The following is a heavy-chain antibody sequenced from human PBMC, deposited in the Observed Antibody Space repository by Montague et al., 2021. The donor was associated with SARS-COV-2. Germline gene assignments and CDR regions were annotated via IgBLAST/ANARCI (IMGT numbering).Heavy chain of an antibody. CDR1: GGSLSGYY. J-gene: IGHJ5*02. CDR3: ARGAAYDFWSGYLRYKWFDP. D-gene: IGHD3-3*01. Sequence: SETLSLTCAVYGGSLSGYYWSWIRQTPGKGLEWIGEINHSGNTNXNPSLKSRLTISVDTSKNQFSLNLRSVTTADTAVYYCARGAAYDFWSGYLRYKWFDPWGQGTPVTVSS. V-gene: IGHV4-34*01. CDR2: INHSGNT.